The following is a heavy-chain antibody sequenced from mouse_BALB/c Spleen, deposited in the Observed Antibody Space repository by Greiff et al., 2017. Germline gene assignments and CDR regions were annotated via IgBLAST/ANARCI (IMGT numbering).Heavy chain of an antibody. CDR1: GFTFSSFG. CDR2: ISSGSSTI. CDR3: ARSSGRGYFDY. J-gene: IGHJ2*01. Sequence: EVMLVESGGGLVQPGGSRKLSCAASGFTFSSFGMHWVRQAPEKGLEWVAYISSGSSTIYYADTVKGRFTISRDNPKNTLFLQMTSLRSEDTAMYYCARSSGRGYFDYWGQGTTLTVSS. V-gene: IGHV5-17*02. D-gene: IGHD1-3*01.